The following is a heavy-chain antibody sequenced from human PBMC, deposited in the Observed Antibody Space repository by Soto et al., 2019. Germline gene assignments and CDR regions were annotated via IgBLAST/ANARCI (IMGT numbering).Heavy chain of an antibody. CDR1: GGTFSSYA. CDR2: IMPILGTA. CDR3: ARGGYSSSYRLDY. J-gene: IGHJ4*02. V-gene: IGHV1-69*01. Sequence: QVQLVQSGAEVKKPGSSVKVSCKASGGTFSSYAINWVRQAPGQGLEWMGGIMPILGTANYAQKFQGGVTITADESTVTAYMELSSLRSEDTAVYYCARGGYSSSYRLDYWGQGTLVTVSS. D-gene: IGHD6-6*01.